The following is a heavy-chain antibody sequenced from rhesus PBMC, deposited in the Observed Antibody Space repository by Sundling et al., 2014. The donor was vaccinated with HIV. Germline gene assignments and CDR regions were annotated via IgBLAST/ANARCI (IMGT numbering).Heavy chain of an antibody. Sequence: QVQLQESGPGLVKPSETLSLTCAVSGGSISGGYGWGWIRQSPGRGLEWIGRFFGSIGSTNYNPSLKRRVTISRDTSKNQLSLKVNSVTSADTAVYYCAREGRTWNYGYGLESWGQGVVVTVSS. CDR3: AREGRTWNYGYGLES. J-gene: IGHJ6*01. D-gene: IGHD1-38*01. CDR2: FFGSIGST. V-gene: IGHV4-127*01. CDR1: GGSISGGYG.